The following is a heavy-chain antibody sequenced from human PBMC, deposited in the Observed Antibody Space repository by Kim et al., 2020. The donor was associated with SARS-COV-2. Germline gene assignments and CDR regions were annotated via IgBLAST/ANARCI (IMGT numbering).Heavy chain of an antibody. V-gene: IGHV4-30-2*01. J-gene: IGHJ4*02. CDR1: GGSISSGGYS. CDR3: ARYRAIPTSLAAYFDY. D-gene: IGHD2-2*02. Sequence: SETLSLTCAVSGGSISSGGYSWSWIRQPPGKGLEWIGYIYHSGSTYYNPSLKSRVTISVDRSKNQFSLKLSSVTAADTAVYYCARYRAIPTSLAAYFDYWGQGTLVTVSS. CDR2: IYHSGST.